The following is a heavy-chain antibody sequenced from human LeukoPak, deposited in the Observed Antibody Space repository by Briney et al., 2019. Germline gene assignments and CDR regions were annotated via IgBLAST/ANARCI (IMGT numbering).Heavy chain of an antibody. CDR1: GYTFTSYD. Sequence: GASVKVSCKASGYTFTSYDINGVRQATGQGLEWMGWMNPNSGNTGYAQKFQGRVTITRNTSISTAYLELSSLGSEDTAVYYCARGPQYNSLSLYYGIAVWRQRTKAT. D-gene: IGHD1-1*01. V-gene: IGHV1-8*01. CDR2: MNPNSGNT. CDR3: ARGPQYNSLSLYYGIAV. J-gene: IGHJ6*02.